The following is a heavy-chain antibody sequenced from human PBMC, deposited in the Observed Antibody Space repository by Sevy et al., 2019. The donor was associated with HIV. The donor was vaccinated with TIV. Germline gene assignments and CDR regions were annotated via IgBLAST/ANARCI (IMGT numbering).Heavy chain of an antibody. J-gene: IGHJ4*02. CDR1: AYTFTTHW. D-gene: IGHD6-19*01. CDR3: ARLDSYSIGWSPRYYFDY. CDR2: MSPGDSDP. Sequence: GGSLRLSCKGSAYTFTTHWIGWVHQMPGKGLEWMGIMSPGDSDPRYSPSFQGQVTMSVDKSVSTAYLQWHSLETSDTAIYYCARLDSYSIGWSPRYYFDYWGQGTLVTVSS. V-gene: IGHV5-51*07.